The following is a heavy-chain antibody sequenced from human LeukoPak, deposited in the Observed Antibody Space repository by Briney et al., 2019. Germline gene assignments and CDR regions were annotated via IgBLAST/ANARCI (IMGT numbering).Heavy chain of an antibody. D-gene: IGHD3-3*01. CDR1: GFTFSGSA. V-gene: IGHV3-73*01. Sequence: PGGSLRLSCAASGFTFSGSAMHWVRQASGKGLEWVGRIRSKANSYATAYAASVKGRFTISRDDSKNTAYLQMNSLKTEDTAVYYCARGDDSWSGFYTTWEYFQHRGQGTLVTVSS. J-gene: IGHJ1*01. CDR3: ARGDDSWSGFYTTWEYFQH. CDR2: IRSKANSYAT.